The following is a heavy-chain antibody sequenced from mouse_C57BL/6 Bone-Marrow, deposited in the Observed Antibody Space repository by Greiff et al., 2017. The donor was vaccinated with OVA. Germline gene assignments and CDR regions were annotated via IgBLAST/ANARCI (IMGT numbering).Heavy chain of an antibody. CDR3: ASRYYYGSDWYFDV. CDR2: INPYNGGT. V-gene: IGHV1-19*01. Sequence: VQLQQSGPVLVKPGASVKMSCKASGYTFTDYYMNWVKQSHGKSLEWIGVINPYNGGTSYNQKFKGKATLTVDKSSSTAYMELNSLTSEDSAVYYCASRYYYGSDWYFDVWGTGTTVTVSS. D-gene: IGHD1-1*01. J-gene: IGHJ1*03. CDR1: GYTFTDYY.